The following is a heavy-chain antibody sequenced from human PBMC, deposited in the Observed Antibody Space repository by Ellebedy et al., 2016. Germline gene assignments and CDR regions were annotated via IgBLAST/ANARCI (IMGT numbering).Heavy chain of an antibody. CDR1: GGSFSGYY. CDR2: INHSGST. CDR3: ALGYCSGGSCSFDY. Sequence: GSLRLSXAVYGGSFSGYYWSWIRQPPGKGLEWIGEINHSGSTNYNPSLKSRVTISVDTSKNQFSLKLSSVTAADTAVYYCALGYCSGGSCSFDYWGQGTLVTVSS. D-gene: IGHD2-15*01. J-gene: IGHJ4*02. V-gene: IGHV4-34*01.